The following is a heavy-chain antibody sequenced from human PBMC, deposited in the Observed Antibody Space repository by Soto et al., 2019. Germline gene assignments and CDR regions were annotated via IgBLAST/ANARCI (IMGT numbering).Heavy chain of an antibody. CDR1: GFTFSSYA. D-gene: IGHD1-26*01. CDR2: ISYDGSNK. Sequence: PGGSLRLSCAASGFTFSSYAMHWVRQAPGKGLEWVAVISYDGSNKYYADSVKGRFTISRDNSKNTLYLQMNSLRAEDTAVYYCARDFTVGAIYSGVYYYSLDVWGRGTTVTVSS. V-gene: IGHV3-30-3*01. J-gene: IGHJ6*01. CDR3: ARDFTVGAIYSGVYYYSLDV.